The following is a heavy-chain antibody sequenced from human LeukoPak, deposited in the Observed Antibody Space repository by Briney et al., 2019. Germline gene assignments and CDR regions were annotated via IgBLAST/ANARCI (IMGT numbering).Heavy chain of an antibody. D-gene: IGHD4-17*01. CDR1: GFTFSSYW. J-gene: IGHJ4*02. CDR2: IKQDGSEK. CDR3: ARDHLPGTTEYYFDY. V-gene: IGHV3-7*04. Sequence: GGSLRLSCAASGFTFSSYWMSWVRQAPGKGLEWVANIKQDGSEKYYVGSVKGRFTISRDNAKNSLYLQMNSLRAEDTAVYYCARDHLPGTTEYYFDYWGQGTLVTVSS.